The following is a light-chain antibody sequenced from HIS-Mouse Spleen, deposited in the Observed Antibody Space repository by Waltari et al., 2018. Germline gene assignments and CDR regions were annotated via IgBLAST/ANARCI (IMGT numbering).Light chain of an antibody. J-gene: IGLJ2*01. CDR3: QSADSSGTYQDVV. Sequence: SYELTQPPSVSVSPGQTARITCPGDALPTQSAYWYQQKPGQAPVLVIYKDSERPSGIPERFSGSSSGTTVTLTISGVQAEDEADYYCQSADSSGTYQDVVFGGGTKLTVL. CDR2: KDS. V-gene: IGLV3-25*03. CDR1: ALPTQS.